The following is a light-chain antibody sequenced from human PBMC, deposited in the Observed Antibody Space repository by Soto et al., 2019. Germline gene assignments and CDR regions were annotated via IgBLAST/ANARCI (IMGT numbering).Light chain of an antibody. J-gene: IGKJ4*01. CDR1: QSVSSY. CDR2: DAS. CDR3: QQRKKLPFT. V-gene: IGKV3D-11*02. Sequence: EIVLTQSPATLSLSPGERATLSCRASQSVSSYLAWYQQKPGQAPRLLIYDASNRATGIPARFSGSGPGADFPLTIRRPGAENFAGFFFQQRKKLPFTFRGRNKVEIK.